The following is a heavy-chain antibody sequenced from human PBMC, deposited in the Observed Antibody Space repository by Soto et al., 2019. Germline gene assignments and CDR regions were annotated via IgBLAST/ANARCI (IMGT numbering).Heavy chain of an antibody. D-gene: IGHD4-17*01. V-gene: IGHV3-23*01. CDR1: GFTFSSYA. Sequence: EVQLLESGGGLVQPGGSLRLSCAASGFTFSSYAMSWVRQAPGKGLEWVSGVSGSGGSTYYADSVKGRFTISRDNSKNTLYVQMKSLRAEDTAVYYCAKVYDYGDYGVFPYWGQGTLVTVSS. J-gene: IGHJ4*02. CDR2: VSGSGGST. CDR3: AKVYDYGDYGVFPY.